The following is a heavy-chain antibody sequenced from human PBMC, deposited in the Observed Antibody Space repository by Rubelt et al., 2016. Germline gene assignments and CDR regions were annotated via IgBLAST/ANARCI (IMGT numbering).Heavy chain of an antibody. D-gene: IGHD5-18*01. Sequence: QVQLVQSGAEVKKPGASVKVSCKASGYTFTSYAMHWVRQAPGQRLEWMGWINASNGNPKYSQEFQGRVTITRDTSASTAYMELSSLRSEDTAVYYCARSKDTAMVTDADWYFDLWGRGTLVTVSS. V-gene: IGHV1-3*01. J-gene: IGHJ2*01. CDR1: GYTFTSYA. CDR2: INASNGNP. CDR3: ARSKDTAMVTDADWYFDL.